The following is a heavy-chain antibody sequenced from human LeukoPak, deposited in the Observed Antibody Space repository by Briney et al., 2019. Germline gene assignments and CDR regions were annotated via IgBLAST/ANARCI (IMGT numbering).Heavy chain of an antibody. D-gene: IGHD1-26*01. CDR3: TTVKRGWSYKPREYYYYYMDV. CDR1: GFTFSNAW. CDR2: IKSKTDGGTT. V-gene: IGHV3-15*01. J-gene: IGHJ6*03. Sequence: GGSLRLSCAASGFTFSNAWMSWVRQAPGKGLEWVGRIKSKTDGGTTDYAAPVKGRFTISRDDSKNTLYLQINSLKAEDTAVYYCTTVKRGWSYKPREYYYYYMDVWGKGTTVTVSS.